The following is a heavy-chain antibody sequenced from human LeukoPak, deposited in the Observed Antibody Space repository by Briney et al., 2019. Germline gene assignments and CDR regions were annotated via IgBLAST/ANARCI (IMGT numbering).Heavy chain of an antibody. Sequence: GASVKVPCKASGYTFISYGISWVRQAPGQGLEWMGWISSSSGKTNSAQKFQGRVTMTTDTSTSTAYLELRSLRFDDTALYYCARDYASSSGWFDPWGQGTLVTASS. CDR1: GYTFISYG. CDR2: ISSSSGKT. V-gene: IGHV1-18*01. D-gene: IGHD6-6*01. J-gene: IGHJ5*02. CDR3: ARDYASSSGWFDP.